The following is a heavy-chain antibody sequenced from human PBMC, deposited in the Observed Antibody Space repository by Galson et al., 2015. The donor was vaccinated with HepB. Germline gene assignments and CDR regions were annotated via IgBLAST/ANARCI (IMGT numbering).Heavy chain of an antibody. Sequence: SLRLSCAASGFTFSSYSMNWVRQAPGKGLEWVSYISSSSSTIYYADSVKGRFTISRDNAKNSLYLQMNSLRAEDTAMYYCAREADYSNIYYYYYYYMDVWGKGTTVTVSS. V-gene: IGHV3-48*01. CDR1: GFTFSSYS. CDR2: ISSSSSTI. J-gene: IGHJ6*03. D-gene: IGHD4-11*01. CDR3: AREADYSNIYYYYYYYMDV.